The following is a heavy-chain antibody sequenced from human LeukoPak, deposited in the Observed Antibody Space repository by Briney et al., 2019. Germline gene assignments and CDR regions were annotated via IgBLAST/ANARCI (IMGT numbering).Heavy chain of an antibody. J-gene: IGHJ4*02. CDR1: GFTFSSYA. CDR2: ISYDGSSK. D-gene: IGHD2-15*01. V-gene: IGHV3-30-3*01. Sequence: PGRSLRLSCAASGFTFSSYAMHWVRQAPGKGLEWVAVISYDGSSKYYADSVKGRFTISRDNSKNTLYLQMNSLRAEDTAVYYCARVGCSGGSCPDYWGQGTLVTVSS. CDR3: ARVGCSGGSCPDY.